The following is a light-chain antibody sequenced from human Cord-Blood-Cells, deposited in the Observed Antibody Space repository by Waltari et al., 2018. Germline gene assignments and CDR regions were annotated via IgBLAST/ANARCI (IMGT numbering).Light chain of an antibody. CDR1: SSNIGSNP. Sequence: QSVLTQPPSASGTPGQRVTISCSGSSSNIGSNPVNWYQPLPGTAPKLLIYSNNQRPSGVPDRFSGSKSGTSASLAISGLQSEDVADYYCAAWDDSLNGRVFGGGTKLTVL. CDR2: SNN. V-gene: IGLV1-44*01. CDR3: AAWDDSLNGRV. J-gene: IGLJ3*02.